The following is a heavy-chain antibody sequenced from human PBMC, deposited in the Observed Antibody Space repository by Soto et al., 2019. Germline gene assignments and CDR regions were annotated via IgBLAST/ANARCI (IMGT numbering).Heavy chain of an antibody. Sequence: DSVKVSCKASGYTFTSYDITWVRQATGQGLEWMGWMNHTRGNTGYAQKFQGRVTMTRNTSIITAYMEVSSLRSQETAVYYCPRGSGFWSGYCMDVWGQGTTVTVSS. J-gene: IGHJ6*02. D-gene: IGHD3-3*01. CDR2: MNHTRGNT. V-gene: IGHV1-8*01. CDR1: GYTFTSYD. CDR3: PRGSGFWSGYCMDV.